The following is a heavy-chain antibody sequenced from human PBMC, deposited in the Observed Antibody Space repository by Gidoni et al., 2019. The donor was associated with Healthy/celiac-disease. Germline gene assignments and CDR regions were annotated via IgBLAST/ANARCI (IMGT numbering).Heavy chain of an antibody. D-gene: IGHD2-15*01. CDR1: GFTFSSYA. Sequence: QVQLVESWGGVVQPGRSLRLSCAASGFTFSSYAMHSVPQAPGKGLGWVAVISYDGSNKYYADSVKGRFTISRDNSKNTLYLQMNSLRAEDTAVYYCARDSGYCSGGSCYPGLYYYYGMDVWGQGTTVTVSS. CDR3: ARDSGYCSGGSCYPGLYYYYGMDV. V-gene: IGHV3-30*04. CDR2: ISYDGSNK. J-gene: IGHJ6*02.